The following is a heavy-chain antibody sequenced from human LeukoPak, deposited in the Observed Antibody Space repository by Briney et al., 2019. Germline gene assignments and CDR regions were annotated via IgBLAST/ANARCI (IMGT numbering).Heavy chain of an antibody. Sequence: SVKVSCKASGDTFSSYAISWVRQAPGQGLEWMGGIIPIFGTANYAQKFQGRVTITTDESTSTAYMELSSLRSDDTAVYYCARGRWLQLVGIRGDDAFDIWGQGTMVTVSS. J-gene: IGHJ3*02. D-gene: IGHD5-24*01. CDR3: ARGRWLQLVGIRGDDAFDI. CDR2: IIPIFGTA. CDR1: GDTFSSYA. V-gene: IGHV1-69*05.